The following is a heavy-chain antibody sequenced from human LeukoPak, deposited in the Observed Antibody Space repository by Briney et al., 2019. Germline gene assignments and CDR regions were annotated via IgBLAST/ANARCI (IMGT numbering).Heavy chain of an antibody. CDR1: GGSISSYY. Sequence: SETLSLTCTVSGGSISSYYWSWIPQPAGKGLEWIGRIYTSGSTNYNPSLKSRVTMSVDTSKNQFSLKLSSVTAADTAVYYCARSGGVYYDSRRHGWFDPWGQGPLVTVSS. J-gene: IGHJ5*02. CDR3: ARSGGVYYDSRRHGWFDP. D-gene: IGHD3-3*01. V-gene: IGHV4-4*07. CDR2: IYTSGST.